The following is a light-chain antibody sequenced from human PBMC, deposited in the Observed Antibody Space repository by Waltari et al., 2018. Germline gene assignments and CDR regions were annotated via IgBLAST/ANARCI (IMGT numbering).Light chain of an antibody. CDR1: QSVLYSSNNKNY. J-gene: IGKJ1*01. Sequence: DIVMTQSPDSLAVSLGERATINCKSSQSVLYSSNNKNYLAWYQQRPGQPPKLLIYWASTRESGVPDRFSGSGSGTDFTLTISSLLSEDVAVYYCQQYYAIPRTFGQGTTVEIK. CDR3: QQYYAIPRT. CDR2: WAS. V-gene: IGKV4-1*01.